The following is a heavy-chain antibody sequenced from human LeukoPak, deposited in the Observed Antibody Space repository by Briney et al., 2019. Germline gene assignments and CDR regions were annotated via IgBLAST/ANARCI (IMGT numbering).Heavy chain of an antibody. CDR3: ARFGYSSSSHYYYGMDV. CDR1: GGTLSSYA. J-gene: IGHJ6*02. D-gene: IGHD6-6*01. V-gene: IGHV1-69*13. Sequence: SVKVSCKASGGTLSSYAISWVRQAPGQGLEWMGGIIPIFGTANYAQKFQGRVTITADESTSTAYMELSSLRSEDTAVYYCARFGYSSSSHYYYGMDVWGQGTTVTVSS. CDR2: IIPIFGTA.